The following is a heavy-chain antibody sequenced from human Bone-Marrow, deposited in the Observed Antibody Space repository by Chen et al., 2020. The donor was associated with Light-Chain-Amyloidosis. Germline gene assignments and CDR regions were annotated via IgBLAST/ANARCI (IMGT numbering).Heavy chain of an antibody. Sequence: QVQLVESGGGVVQPGGSLRLSCAASGFTFSSYGMHWVRQAPGKGLECVAFIRYDGSNKYYSDSVKCRFTISRDNSKNTLYLQMNSLRAEGTAVYYCAKEVDRRLRYYYYRDVWGKGTTVTVSS. CDR3: AKEVDRRLRYYYYRDV. J-gene: IGHJ6*03. V-gene: IGHV3-30*02. CDR1: GFTFSSYG. CDR2: IRYDGSNK. D-gene: IGHD5-12*01.